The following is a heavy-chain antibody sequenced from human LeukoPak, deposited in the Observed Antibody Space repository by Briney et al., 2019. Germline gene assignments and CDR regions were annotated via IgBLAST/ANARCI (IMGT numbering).Heavy chain of an antibody. CDR3: ARYGAIQLWATRDDAFDI. Sequence: GGSLRLSCAASGFTFSSFTMNWVRQAPGKGLEWVSSISSSSSYIYYADSLKGRFTISRDNAKNSLYLQMNSLRAEDTAVYYCARYGAIQLWATRDDAFDIWGQGTMVTVSS. CDR1: GFTFSSFT. CDR2: ISSSSSYI. D-gene: IGHD5-18*01. J-gene: IGHJ3*02. V-gene: IGHV3-21*01.